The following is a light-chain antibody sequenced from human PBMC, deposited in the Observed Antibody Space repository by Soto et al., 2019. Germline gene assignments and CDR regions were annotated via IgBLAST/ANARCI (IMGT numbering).Light chain of an antibody. V-gene: IGKV1-8*01. CDR2: AAS. Sequence: AIRLPQSPSSLSASTGHSVTITCRATQGISSFLAWYQQKPGKPPNLLIYAASHLKSGVPSRFSGSGSGTDFNLNITSLQSKDLATDYCLPYYTYPRFFGTGTKVDI. J-gene: IGKJ3*01. CDR1: QGISSF. CDR3: LPYYTYPRF.